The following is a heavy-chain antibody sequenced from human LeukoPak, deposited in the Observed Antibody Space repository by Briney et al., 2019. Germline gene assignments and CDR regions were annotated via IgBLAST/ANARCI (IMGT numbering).Heavy chain of an antibody. V-gene: IGHV3-21*01. Sequence: GGSLRLSCAASGFTFSSYSMNWVRQAPGKGLEWVSSISSGSSYIYYADSVKGRFTISRDNAKNSLYLQMNSLRAEDTAVYYCARTYFYYDSSGSISFFDYWGQGTLVTVSS. CDR3: ARTYFYYDSSGSISFFDY. D-gene: IGHD3-22*01. CDR2: ISSGSSYI. CDR1: GFTFSSYS. J-gene: IGHJ4*02.